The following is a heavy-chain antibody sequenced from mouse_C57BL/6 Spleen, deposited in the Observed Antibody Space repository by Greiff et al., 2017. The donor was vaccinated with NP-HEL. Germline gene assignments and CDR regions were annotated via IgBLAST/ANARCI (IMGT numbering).Heavy chain of an antibody. V-gene: IGHV1-59*01. D-gene: IGHD1-1*01. CDR3: ARDYYGSSFYGFAY. CDR1: GYTFTSYW. CDR2: IDPSDSYT. J-gene: IGHJ3*01. Sequence: QVQLQQSGAELVRPGTSVKLSCKASGYTFTSYWMHWVKQRPGQGLEWIGVIDPSDSYTNYNQKFKGKATLTVDTSSSTAYMQLSSLTSEDSAVYYCARDYYGSSFYGFAYWGQGTLVTVSA.